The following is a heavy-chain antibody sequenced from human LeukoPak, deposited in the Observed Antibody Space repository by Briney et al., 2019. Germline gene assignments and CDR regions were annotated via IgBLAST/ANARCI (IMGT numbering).Heavy chain of an antibody. CDR3: ARDRDIVATITAFDI. CDR2: IYSGGST. D-gene: IGHD5-12*01. Sequence: GGSLRLSCAASGLTFSNYWIHWVRQAPGKGLEWVSVIYSGGSTYYADSVKGRFTISRDNSKNTLYLQMNSLRAEDTAVYYCARDRDIVATITAFDIWSQGTMVTVSS. J-gene: IGHJ3*02. CDR1: GLTFSNYW. V-gene: IGHV3-53*01.